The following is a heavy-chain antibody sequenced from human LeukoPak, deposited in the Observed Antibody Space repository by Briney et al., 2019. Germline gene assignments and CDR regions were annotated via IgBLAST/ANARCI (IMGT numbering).Heavy chain of an antibody. D-gene: IGHD1-1*01. CDR2: INWNGGST. CDR1: GFTFDDYG. V-gene: IGHV3-20*04. Sequence: PGGSLRLSCAASGFTFDDYGMSWVRQAPGKGLEWVSDINWNGGSTRYADSVKGRCTISRDNAKNSLYLQMNSLRAEDTAFYYCARDQLAGDRDYYSYMDVWGKGTTVTISS. CDR3: ARDQLAGDRDYYSYMDV. J-gene: IGHJ6*03.